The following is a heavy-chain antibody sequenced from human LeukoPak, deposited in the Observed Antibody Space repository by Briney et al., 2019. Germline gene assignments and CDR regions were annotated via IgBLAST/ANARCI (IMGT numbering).Heavy chain of an antibody. CDR1: GGSISSGGYY. V-gene: IGHV4-31*03. Sequence: SETLSLTCTVSGGSISSGGYYWSWIRQHPGKGLEWIGYIYYSGSTYYNPSLKSRVTISVDTSKNQFSLKLSSVTAADTAVYYCARGRAEDFYDSSGYLGEYYFDYWGQGTLVTVS. CDR3: ARGRAEDFYDSSGYLGEYYFDY. J-gene: IGHJ4*02. D-gene: IGHD3-22*01. CDR2: IYYSGST.